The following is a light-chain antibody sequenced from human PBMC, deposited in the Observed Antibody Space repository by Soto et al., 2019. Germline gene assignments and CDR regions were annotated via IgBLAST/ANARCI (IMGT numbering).Light chain of an antibody. CDR2: AAT. V-gene: IGKV1-9*01. CDR1: QGLSSD. CDR3: QQLNSYPIT. J-gene: IGKJ5*01. Sequence: DIQLTQSPSFLAASVGDRVTITCRASQGLSSDLAWYQQKPGKAPKLLIDAATTLQSGVPSRVSGSGSRKEFTTTISSLQPEDFATYYCQQLNSYPITFGQGTRLEIK.